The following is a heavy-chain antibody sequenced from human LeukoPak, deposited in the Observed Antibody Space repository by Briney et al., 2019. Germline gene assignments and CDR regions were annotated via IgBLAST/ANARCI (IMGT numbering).Heavy chain of an antibody. CDR3: ARDFRPSYDSSGYYHPGDN. CDR1: GYTFTSYY. Sequence: ASVKVSCKASGYTFTSYYMHWVRQAPGQGLEWMAIISPSGGSTSYAQKFQGRVTMTRDTSTTTVYMELSSLRSEDTAVYYCARDFRPSYDSSGYYHPGDNWGQGTLVTVSS. V-gene: IGHV1-46*01. CDR2: ISPSGGST. D-gene: IGHD3-22*01. J-gene: IGHJ4*02.